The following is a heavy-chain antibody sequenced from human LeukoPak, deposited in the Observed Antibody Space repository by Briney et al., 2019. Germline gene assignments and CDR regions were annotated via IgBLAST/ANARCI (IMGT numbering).Heavy chain of an antibody. CDR3: AKVYGSGSYYNNYFDY. Sequence: GGSLRLSCAASGFTFSSYAMSWVRQAPGKGLEWVSAISGSGGSTYYADSVKGRFTISRDNSKNTLYLQMNSLRAEDTAVYYCAKVYGSGSYYNNYFDYWGQGTLVTVSS. CDR2: ISGSGGST. D-gene: IGHD3-10*01. J-gene: IGHJ4*02. V-gene: IGHV3-23*01. CDR1: GFTFSSYA.